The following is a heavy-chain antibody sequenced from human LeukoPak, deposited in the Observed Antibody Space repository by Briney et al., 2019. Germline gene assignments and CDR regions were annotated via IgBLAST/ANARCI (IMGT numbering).Heavy chain of an antibody. CDR1: GGSISSYS. D-gene: IGHD6-6*01. J-gene: IGHJ5*02. CDR3: ARGSYAGYWFDP. V-gene: IGHV4-59*12. CDR2: IYYSGST. Sequence: SETLSLTCTVSGGSISSYSWSWIRQPPGKGLEWIGYIYYSGSTNYSPSLQSRVTISVDTSKNQFSLNLSSVTAADTAVYYCARGSYAGYWFDPWGQGTLVTVSS.